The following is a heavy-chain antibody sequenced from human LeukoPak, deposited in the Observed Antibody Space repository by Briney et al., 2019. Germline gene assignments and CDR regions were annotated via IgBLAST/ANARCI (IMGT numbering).Heavy chain of an antibody. J-gene: IGHJ4*02. CDR1: GYTFTSYG. Sequence: GASVKVSCTASGYTFTSYGISWVRQAPGPGLEWMGWMSAYNGNTNYAQKLQGRVTMTTDTSTSTAYMELRSLRSDDTAVYYCARGQDYYDSSGYWGYWGQGTLVTVSS. CDR2: MSAYNGNT. D-gene: IGHD3-22*01. V-gene: IGHV1-18*01. CDR3: ARGQDYYDSSGYWGY.